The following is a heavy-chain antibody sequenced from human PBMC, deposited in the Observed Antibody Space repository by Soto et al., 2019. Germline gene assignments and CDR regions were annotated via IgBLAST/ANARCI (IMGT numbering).Heavy chain of an antibody. CDR2: IIPILGIA. CDR3: ARYGADCSSTSCASDY. V-gene: IGHV1-69*02. J-gene: IGHJ4*02. D-gene: IGHD2-2*01. Sequence: SVKVSCKASGGTFSSYTISWVRQAPGQGLEWMGRIIPILGIANYAQKFQGRVTITADKSTSTAYMELSSLRSEDTAVYYCARYGADCSSTSCASDYWGQGTLVTVSS. CDR1: GGTFSSYT.